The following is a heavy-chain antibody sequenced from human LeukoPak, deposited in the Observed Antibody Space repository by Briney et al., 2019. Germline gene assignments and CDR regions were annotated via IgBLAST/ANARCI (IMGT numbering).Heavy chain of an antibody. V-gene: IGHV1-2*02. D-gene: IGHD6-19*01. CDR2: INPNSGGT. J-gene: IGHJ6*03. CDR3: ARDRSIAVAGTHYYYYYYMDV. Sequence: ASVKVSCKASGYTFTSYDINWVRQATGQGLEWMGWINPNSGGTNYAQKFQGRVTMTRDTSISTAYMELSRLRSDDTAVYYCARDRSIAVAGTHYYYYYYMDVWGKGTTVTVSS. CDR1: GYTFTSYD.